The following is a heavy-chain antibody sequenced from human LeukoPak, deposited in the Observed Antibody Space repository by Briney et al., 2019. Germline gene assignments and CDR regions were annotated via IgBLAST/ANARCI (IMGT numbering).Heavy chain of an antibody. V-gene: IGHV3-7*01. Sequence: GSLRLSCAASGFTFSSYWMSWVRQAPGKGLEWVANIKQDGSGKYYVDSVKGRFTISRDNAKNSLYLQMNSLRAEDTAVYYCARVGWELQFDYWGQGTLVTVSS. CDR2: IKQDGSGK. CDR1: GFTFSSYW. D-gene: IGHD1-26*01. J-gene: IGHJ4*02. CDR3: ARVGWELQFDY.